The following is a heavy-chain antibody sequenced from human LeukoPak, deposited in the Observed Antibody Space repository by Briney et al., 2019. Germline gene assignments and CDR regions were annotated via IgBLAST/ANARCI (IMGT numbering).Heavy chain of an antibody. Sequence: SVTVSCKASGFTFVNSAIQWVRQARGQRLEWMGWIVVGSGNANYAQKLQERVTFTRDMSTGTACMTLRNLRSEDTAVYYCAADDLSTGYWGQGTLVTVAS. J-gene: IGHJ4*02. CDR3: AADDLSTGY. D-gene: IGHD3/OR15-3a*01. CDR2: IVVGSGNA. V-gene: IGHV1-58*02. CDR1: GFTFVNSA.